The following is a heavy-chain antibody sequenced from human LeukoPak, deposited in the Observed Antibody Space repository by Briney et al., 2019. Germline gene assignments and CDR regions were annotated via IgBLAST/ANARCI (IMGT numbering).Heavy chain of an antibody. Sequence: SETLSLTCAVYGGSFSGYYWSWIRQPPGKGLEWIGEINHSGSTNYNPSLKSRVTISVDTSKNQFSRKLSSVPAADTAVYYCARSRGYYGSGSYAAIRYWGQGTLVTVSS. D-gene: IGHD3-10*01. V-gene: IGHV4-34*01. J-gene: IGHJ4*02. CDR1: GGSFSGYY. CDR2: INHSGST. CDR3: ARSRGYYGSGSYAAIRY.